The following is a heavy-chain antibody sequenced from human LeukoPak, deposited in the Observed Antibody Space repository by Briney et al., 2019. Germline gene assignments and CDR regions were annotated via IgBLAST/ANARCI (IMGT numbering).Heavy chain of an antibody. Sequence: GGSLRLSCAASGFTFSSYWMSWVRQAPGKGLEWVANIKQDGSEKYYVDSVKGRFTISRDKSKNTLYLQMNSLRAEDTAVYYCARDVFTMIIHDAFDIWGQGTMVTVSS. V-gene: IGHV3-7*01. J-gene: IGHJ3*02. D-gene: IGHD3-22*01. CDR2: IKQDGSEK. CDR3: ARDVFTMIIHDAFDI. CDR1: GFTFSSYW.